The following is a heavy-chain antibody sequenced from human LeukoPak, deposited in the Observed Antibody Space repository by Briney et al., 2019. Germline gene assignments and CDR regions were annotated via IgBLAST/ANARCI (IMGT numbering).Heavy chain of an antibody. J-gene: IGHJ6*02. CDR1: GFTFSSYG. CDR2: IWYDGSNK. Sequence: PGGSLRLSCAASGFTFSSYGMHWVRQAPGKGLEWVAVIWYDGSNKYYADSVKGRFTISRDNSKNTLYLQMNSLRAEDTAVYYCARDEDIVVVPAVIMWNYYGMDVWGQGTTVTVSS. CDR3: ARDEDIVVVPAVIMWNYYGMDV. D-gene: IGHD2-2*01. V-gene: IGHV3-33*01.